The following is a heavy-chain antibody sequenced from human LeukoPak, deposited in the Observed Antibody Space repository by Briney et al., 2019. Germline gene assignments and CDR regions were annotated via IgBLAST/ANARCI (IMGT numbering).Heavy chain of an antibody. J-gene: IGHJ5*02. CDR2: IYYRGST. CDR3: ARSIWFGEILSWFDP. CDR1: GGSISSYY. V-gene: IGHV4-59*08. Sequence: SETLSLTCTVSGGSISSYYWSWIRQPPGKGLEWIGYIYYRGSTNYNPSLKSRLTISVDTSKNQFSLKLSSATAADTAVYYCARSIWFGEILSWFDPWGQGTLVTVSS. D-gene: IGHD3-10*01.